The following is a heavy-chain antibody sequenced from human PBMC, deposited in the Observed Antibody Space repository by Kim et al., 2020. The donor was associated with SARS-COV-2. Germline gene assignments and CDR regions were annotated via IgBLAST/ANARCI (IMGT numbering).Heavy chain of an antibody. Sequence: ASVKVSCKASGYTFTNYAISWVRQAPGQGREWMGWINTDTGNPTYAQAFTGRFVFSVDTSVSTTYLQISSLKADDTALYYCARVIWGSYRYTDSWGQGTL. V-gene: IGHV7-4-1*02. CDR1: GYTFTNYA. CDR2: INTDTGNP. J-gene: IGHJ4*02. D-gene: IGHD3-16*02. CDR3: ARVIWGSYRYTDS.